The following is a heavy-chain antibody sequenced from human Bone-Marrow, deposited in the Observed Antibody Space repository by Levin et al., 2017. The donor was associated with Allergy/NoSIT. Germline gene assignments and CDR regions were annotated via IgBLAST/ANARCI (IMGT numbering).Heavy chain of an antibody. CDR2: ISFDGSNK. CDR3: VREGYAHGTGDSFDY. CDR1: RFTSGSFSSYT. D-gene: IGHD5-12*01. Sequence: GGSLRLSCAASRFTSGSFSSYTMHWVRQPPGKGLEWVALISFDGSNKFYADSVKGRFTISRDNSNNTLDLQMNSLRPEDTAVYYCVREGYAHGTGDSFDYWGQGTLVTVSS. V-gene: IGHV3-30-3*01. J-gene: IGHJ4*02.